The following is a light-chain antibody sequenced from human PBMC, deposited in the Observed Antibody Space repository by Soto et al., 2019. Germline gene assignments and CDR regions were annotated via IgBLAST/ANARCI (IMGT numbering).Light chain of an antibody. CDR2: GTS. Sequence: EIVITQSPATLSVSPGERVTLSCRASQSGSSTLAWYQQIPGQAPRLLLYGTSTRATGIPARFSGSGSGTEFTLTISSLQSEDFAFYYCQQYYQWPLTFGGGTTLEVK. CDR3: QQYYQWPLT. CDR1: QSGSST. V-gene: IGKV3-15*01. J-gene: IGKJ4*01.